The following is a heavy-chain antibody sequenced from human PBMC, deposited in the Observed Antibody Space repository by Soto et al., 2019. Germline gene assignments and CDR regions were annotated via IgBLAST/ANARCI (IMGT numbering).Heavy chain of an antibody. CDR2: INPSGGYT. Sequence: ASVKVSCKTSGYTFTVNHFHWRRMTPGNGLEWMGLINPSGGYTDYAQKFQGRVTMTRDTSTSTVYMEVSSLRSEVLAVYYCARGYEHGNYNNILDVCEQGTTVPVSS. J-gene: IGHJ6*01. V-gene: IGHV1-46*01. CDR3: ARGYEHGNYNNILDV. CDR1: GYTFTVNH. D-gene: IGHD3-9*01.